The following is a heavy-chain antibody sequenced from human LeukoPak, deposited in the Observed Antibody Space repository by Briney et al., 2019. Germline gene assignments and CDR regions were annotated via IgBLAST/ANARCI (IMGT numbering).Heavy chain of an antibody. CDR1: GYTFTSYG. Sequence: ASVKVSCKASGYTFTSYGISWVRQAPGQGLEWMGWISAYNGNTNYAQKLQGRVTMTTDTSTSTAYMELRSLRSDDTAVYYCARDGCSSTSCYTPPFDYWGQGTLVTVSS. J-gene: IGHJ4*02. V-gene: IGHV1-18*01. D-gene: IGHD2-2*02. CDR2: ISAYNGNT. CDR3: ARDGCSSTSCYTPPFDY.